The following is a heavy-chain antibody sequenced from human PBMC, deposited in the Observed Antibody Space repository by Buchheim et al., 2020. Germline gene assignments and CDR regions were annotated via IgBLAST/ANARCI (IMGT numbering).Heavy chain of an antibody. D-gene: IGHD6-19*01. J-gene: IGHJ1*01. CDR3: ARGVEAVAEEFFQH. Sequence: QVQLQQSGPGLVKPSQTLSLTCAISGDSVSSNSATWNWIRQSPSRGLEWLGRTYYRSRWYNDYAVSVKSRITITSDTSKHQFSLQLNAVTPEDTAIYCCARGVEAVAEEFFQHWGQGAL. V-gene: IGHV6-1*01. CDR2: TYYRSRWYN. CDR1: GDSVSSNSAT.